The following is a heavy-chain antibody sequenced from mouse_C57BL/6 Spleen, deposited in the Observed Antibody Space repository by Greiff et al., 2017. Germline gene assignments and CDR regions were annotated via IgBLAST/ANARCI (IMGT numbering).Heavy chain of an antibody. CDR3: ARSGSYDGSPWFAY. J-gene: IGHJ3*01. V-gene: IGHV1-82*01. D-gene: IGHD2-3*01. CDR2: IYPGDGDT. CDR1: GYAFSSSW. Sequence: VMLVESGPELVKPGASVKISCKASGYAFSSSWMNWVKQRPGKGLEWIGRIYPGDGDTNYNGKFKGKATLTADKSSSPAYMQLSSLTSDDSAVDFCARSGSYDGSPWFAYWGQGTLVTVSA.